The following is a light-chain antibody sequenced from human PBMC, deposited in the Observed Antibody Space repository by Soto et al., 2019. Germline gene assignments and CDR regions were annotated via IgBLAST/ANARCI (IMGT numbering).Light chain of an antibody. CDR1: SSDVGGCYD. J-gene: IGLJ1*01. Sequence: QSVLTQPPPVSGSPGQSITISCTGTSSDVGGCYDVYWYQQHPGTAPKLIIYGNSNRPSGVPDRFSGSESGTSASLAITGLQAEDEADYYCQSYDSSLSGYVFGTGTKVTVL. CDR3: QSYDSSLSGYV. CDR2: GNS. V-gene: IGLV1-40*01.